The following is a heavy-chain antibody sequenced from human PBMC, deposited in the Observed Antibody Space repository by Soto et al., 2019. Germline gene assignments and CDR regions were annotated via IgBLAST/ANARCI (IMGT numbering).Heavy chain of an antibody. D-gene: IGHD3-22*01. CDR3: ARDYYDSSGYLISN. CDR1: GFTFSSYG. Sequence: GGSLRLSCAASGFTFSSYGMHWFRQAPGKGLEWVAVIWYDGSNKYYADSVKGRFTISRDKSKNTLYLQMNSLRAEDMAVYYCARDYYDSSGYLISNWGQGTLVTVSS. V-gene: IGHV3-33*01. CDR2: IWYDGSNK. J-gene: IGHJ4*02.